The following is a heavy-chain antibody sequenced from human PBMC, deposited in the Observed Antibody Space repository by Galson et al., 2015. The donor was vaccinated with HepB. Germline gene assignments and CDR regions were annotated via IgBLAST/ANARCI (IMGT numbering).Heavy chain of an antibody. CDR2: ISSSSSTI. CDR1: GFTFSSYS. V-gene: IGHV3-48*02. D-gene: IGHD2-15*01. J-gene: IGHJ4*02. CDR3: ARVVEYCSGGSCSKDFDY. Sequence: SLRLSCAASGFTFSSYSMNWVRQAPGKGLEWVSYISSSSSTIYYADSVKGRFTISRDNAKNSLYLQMNSLRDEDTAVYYCARVVEYCSGGSCSKDFDYWGQGTLVTVSS.